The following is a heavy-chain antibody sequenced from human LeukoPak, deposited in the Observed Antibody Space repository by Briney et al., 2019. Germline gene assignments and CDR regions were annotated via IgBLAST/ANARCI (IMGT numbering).Heavy chain of an antibody. V-gene: IGHV4-34*01. CDR1: GGSFSGYY. J-gene: IGHJ4*02. CDR2: INHSGST. D-gene: IGHD3-16*02. Sequence: SETLSLTCAVYGGSFSGYYWSWIRQPPGKGLEWIGEINHSGSTNYNPSLKSRVTISVDTSKNQFSLKLSSVTAADTAVYYCARHYYYDYVWGSYRSNPYYFDYWSQGTLVTVSS. CDR3: ARHYYYDYVWGSYRSNPYYFDY.